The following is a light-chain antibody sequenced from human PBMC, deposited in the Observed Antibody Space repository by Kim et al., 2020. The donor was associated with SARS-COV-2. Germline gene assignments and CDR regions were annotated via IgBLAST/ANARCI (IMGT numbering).Light chain of an antibody. V-gene: IGKV1-27*01. Sequence: SSSVGDRVTSTCRASQGISNYLAWYQQKPGKIPKLLIYAASTLQSGVPFRFSGSGSGTDFTLTISSLQPEDVATYYCQKHDSAPYTFGQGTKLEI. CDR1: QGISNY. J-gene: IGKJ2*01. CDR3: QKHDSAPYT. CDR2: AAS.